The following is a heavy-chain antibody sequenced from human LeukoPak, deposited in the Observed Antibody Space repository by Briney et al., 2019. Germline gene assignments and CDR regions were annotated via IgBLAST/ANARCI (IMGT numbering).Heavy chain of an antibody. CDR2: IRYDGSNK. CDR3: AKERDTAMVTIDY. V-gene: IGHV3-30*02. D-gene: IGHD5-18*01. J-gene: IGHJ4*02. CDR1: GFTFSSYG. Sequence: PGESLKISCAASGFTFSSYGMHWVRQAPGKGLEWVAFIRYDGSNKYYADSVKGRFTISRDNSKNTLYLQMNSLRAEDTAVYYCAKERDTAMVTIDYWGQGTLVTVSS.